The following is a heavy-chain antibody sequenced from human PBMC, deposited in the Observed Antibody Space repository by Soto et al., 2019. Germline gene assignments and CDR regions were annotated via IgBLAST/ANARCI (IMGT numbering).Heavy chain of an antibody. CDR1: GDSVSSNSAA. J-gene: IGHJ4*02. CDR2: TYYRSKWYN. V-gene: IGHV6-1*01. CDR3: ARARGPPYSSAPFDY. Sequence: PSQTLSLPCAISGDSVSSNSAAWNWIRQSPSRGLEWLGRTYYRSKWYNDYAVSVKSRITINPDTSKNQFSLQLNSVTPEDTAVYYCARARGPPYSSAPFDYWGQGTLVTVSS. D-gene: IGHD6-19*01.